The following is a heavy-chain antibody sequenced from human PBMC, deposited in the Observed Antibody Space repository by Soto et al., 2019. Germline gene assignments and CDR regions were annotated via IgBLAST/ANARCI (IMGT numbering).Heavy chain of an antibody. J-gene: IGHJ4*02. D-gene: IGHD6-19*01. CDR3: ARAPTHSGYDRLSNIAVAGN. V-gene: IGHV3-30-3*01. CDR2: ISYDGSNK. Sequence: GGSLRLSCAASGFTFSSYAMHWVRQAPGKGLEWVAVISYDGSNKYYADSVKGRFTISRDNSKNTLYLQMNSLRAEDTAVYYCARAPTHSGYDRLSNIAVAGNWGQGTLVTVSS. CDR1: GFTFSSYA.